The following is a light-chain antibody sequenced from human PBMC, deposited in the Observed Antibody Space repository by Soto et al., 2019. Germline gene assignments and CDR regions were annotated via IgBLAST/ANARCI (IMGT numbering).Light chain of an antibody. J-gene: IGLJ1*01. CDR3: SSYTITDTYV. V-gene: IGLV2-14*01. CDR2: EVS. CDR1: SSDVGGYNY. Sequence: QSVLSQPASVSGSPGESITISCTGTSSDVGGYNYVSWYQQHPGKAPKLMIYEVSNRPSGVSNRFSGSKSGNTASLTISGVQAEDEADYSCSSYTITDTYVFGNGTKVTV.